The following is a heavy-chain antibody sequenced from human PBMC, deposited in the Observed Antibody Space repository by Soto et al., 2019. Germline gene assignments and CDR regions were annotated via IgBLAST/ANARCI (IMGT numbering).Heavy chain of an antibody. V-gene: IGHV3-33*01. J-gene: IGHJ4*02. Sequence: QGHLLQSGGGVVRPGRALTLSCEATGFTFNNHGAHWVRQAPGKGLEWVAVIWHDGSEEYYADSVKGRFTISRDNFKNTLSLRMNILTVEDTALYYCARDGGHWTRPTCYSGFESWGQGSLVTVSS. CDR1: GFTFNNHG. D-gene: IGHD2-21*01. CDR3: ARDGGHWTRPTCYSGFES. CDR2: IWHDGSEE.